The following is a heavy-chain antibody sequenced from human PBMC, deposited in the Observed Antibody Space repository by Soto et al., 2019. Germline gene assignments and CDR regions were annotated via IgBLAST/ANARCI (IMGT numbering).Heavy chain of an antibody. D-gene: IGHD3-3*01. CDR2: INTSGGST. J-gene: IGHJ3*02. V-gene: IGHV1-46*01. CDR3: ASTIFGVVKAFDI. Sequence: SVNVSCKASGGTFSSYAISWVRQAPGQGLEWIGIINTSGGSTSYAQKFQGRVTMTRDTSTSTVYMELSSLRSEDTAVYYCASTIFGVVKAFDIWGQGTMVTVSS. CDR1: GGTFSSYA.